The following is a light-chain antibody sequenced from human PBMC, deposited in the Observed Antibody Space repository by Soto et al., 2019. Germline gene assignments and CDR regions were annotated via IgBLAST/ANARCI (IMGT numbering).Light chain of an antibody. J-gene: IGLJ1*01. CDR1: SSDVGAYNY. V-gene: IGLV2-8*01. CDR2: EVS. CDR3: SSHAGNNNYV. Sequence: QSALTQPPSASGSPGQSVTISCTGTSSDVGAYNYVSWYQQHPDKAPKLMIYEVSKRPSGVPDRFSGSKSGNTASLTVSGLQAEDEADYYCSSHAGNNNYVFGTGTKVTVL.